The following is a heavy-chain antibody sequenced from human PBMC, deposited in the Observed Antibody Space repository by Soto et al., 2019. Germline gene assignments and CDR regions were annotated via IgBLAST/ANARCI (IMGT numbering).Heavy chain of an antibody. V-gene: IGHV5-10-1*01. CDR2: IDPSDSQT. CDR3: ARQIYDSDTGPNFQYYFDS. Sequence: GESLKITCKGSGYSFAGYWITWVRQKPGKGLEWMGRIDPSDSQTYYSPSFRGHVTISATKSITTVFLQWSSLRASDTAMYYCARQIYDSDTGPNFQYYFDSWGQGTPVTVSS. J-gene: IGHJ4*02. D-gene: IGHD3-22*01. CDR1: GYSFAGYW.